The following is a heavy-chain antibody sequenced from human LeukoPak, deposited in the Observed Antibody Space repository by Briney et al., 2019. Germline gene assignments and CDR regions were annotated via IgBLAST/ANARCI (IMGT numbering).Heavy chain of an antibody. Sequence: GGSLRLSCAASGFTFSSYAMSWVRQAPGKGLEWVSGISTNGGSTSYADSVKGRFTISRDNPRNTLYMEMNSLRAEDTAVYYCSVMHRYYDGSGYWVQWGQETLVTVSS. CDR2: ISTNGGST. CDR1: GFTFSSYA. CDR3: SVMHRYYDGSGYWVQ. V-gene: IGHV3-23*01. D-gene: IGHD3-22*01. J-gene: IGHJ4*02.